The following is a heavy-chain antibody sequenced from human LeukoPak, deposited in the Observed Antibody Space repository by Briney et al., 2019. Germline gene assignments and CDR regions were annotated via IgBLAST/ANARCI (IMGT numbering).Heavy chain of an antibody. CDR3: AKWAGNWFGGLWEVPLFDY. J-gene: IGHJ4*02. D-gene: IGHD3-10*01. V-gene: IGHV1-2*02. CDR1: GYTFSGHY. Sequence: ASVKVSCKASGYTFSGHYIHWVRQAPGQGLEWMGCINCNTGDIKYAQKCAGRVIMSRDTSINTAYMDLHSLTSDDTAVYYRAKWAGNWFGGLWEVPLFDYWGQGSPVTVSS. CDR2: INCNTGDI.